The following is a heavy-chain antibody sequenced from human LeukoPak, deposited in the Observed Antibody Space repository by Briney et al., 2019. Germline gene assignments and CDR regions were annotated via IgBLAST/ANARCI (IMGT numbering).Heavy chain of an antibody. D-gene: IGHD2-15*01. Sequence: SETLSLTCTVSGASISSSCWSWIRQPAGKGLEWIGRIYIRGSSSYNPSPKSRVSLSADTSKNQFSLKLTSVTAADTAVYYCARGFYNGGSCFYFDYWGQGILVTVSS. J-gene: IGHJ4*02. CDR1: GASISSSC. V-gene: IGHV4-4*07. CDR2: IYIRGSS. CDR3: ARGFYNGGSCFYFDY.